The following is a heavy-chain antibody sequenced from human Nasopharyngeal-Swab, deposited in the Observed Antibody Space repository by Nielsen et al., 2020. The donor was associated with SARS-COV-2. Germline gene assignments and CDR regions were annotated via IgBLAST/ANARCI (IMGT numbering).Heavy chain of an antibody. Sequence: GESLKISCAASGFTFSSYAMSWVRQAPGKGLEWVSAISGSGGSTYYADSVKGRFTISRDNSKNTLYLQMNSLRAEDTAVYYCVKLAYILTGYPDYWGQGTLVTVSS. CDR3: VKLAYILTGYPDY. V-gene: IGHV3-23*01. CDR1: GFTFSSYA. J-gene: IGHJ4*02. CDR2: ISGSGGST. D-gene: IGHD3-9*01.